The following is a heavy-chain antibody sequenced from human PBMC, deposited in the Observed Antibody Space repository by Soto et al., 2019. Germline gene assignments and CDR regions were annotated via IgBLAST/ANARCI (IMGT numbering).Heavy chain of an antibody. Sequence: PSETLSLTCTVSGGSTTSDYRSWIRQPPGKGLEWLGYIFHSLGAKYNPSLGSRGTISLDTSKNQLSLSLRSVTAADTAIYFCVRDLNGSGDYWDQGTLVTVSS. CDR1: GGSTTSDY. D-gene: IGHD3-10*01. CDR3: VRDLNGSGDY. J-gene: IGHJ4*02. V-gene: IGHV4-59*01. CDR2: IFHSLGA.